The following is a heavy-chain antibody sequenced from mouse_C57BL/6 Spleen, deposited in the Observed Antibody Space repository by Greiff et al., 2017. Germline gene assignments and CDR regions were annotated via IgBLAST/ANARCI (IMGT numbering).Heavy chain of an antibody. CDR1: GFTFSSYA. J-gene: IGHJ4*01. Sequence: EVQVVESGGGLVKPGGSLKLSCAASGFTFSSYAMSWVRQTPEKRLEWVATISDGGSYTYYPDNVKGRFTISRDNAKNNLYLQMSHLKSEDTAMYYCARAVAFYAMDYWGQGTSVTVSS. V-gene: IGHV5-4*01. CDR3: ARAVAFYAMDY. CDR2: ISDGGSYT. D-gene: IGHD1-1*01.